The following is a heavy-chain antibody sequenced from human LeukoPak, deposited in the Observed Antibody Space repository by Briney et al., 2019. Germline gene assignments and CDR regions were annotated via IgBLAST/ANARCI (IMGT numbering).Heavy chain of an antibody. CDR1: GFTFSTYS. CDR2: ISGSSSYM. Sequence: GESLRLSCAASGFTFSTYSMHWVRQAPGKGLEWVSSISGSSSYMYYADSVKGRFTIARDNAKNSLYLQMDSLRAEDTAVYYCARDRAIAVAGNNFDYWGQGTLVIVSS. CDR3: ARDRAIAVAGNNFDY. V-gene: IGHV3-21*01. D-gene: IGHD6-19*01. J-gene: IGHJ4*02.